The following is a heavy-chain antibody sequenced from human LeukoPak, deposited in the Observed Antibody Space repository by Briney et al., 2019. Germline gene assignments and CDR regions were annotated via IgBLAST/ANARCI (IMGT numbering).Heavy chain of an antibody. D-gene: IGHD3-22*01. J-gene: IGHJ4*02. CDR2: ISSSSSYI. Sequence: GGSLRLSCAASGFTFCSYSMNWVRQAPGKGLEWVSSISSSSSYIYYADSVKGRFTISRDNSKNTLYLQMNSLRAEDTAVYYCAKGRNRITMIVVVIGYFDYWGQGTLVTVSS. CDR3: AKGRNRITMIVVVIGYFDY. V-gene: IGHV3-21*01. CDR1: GFTFCSYS.